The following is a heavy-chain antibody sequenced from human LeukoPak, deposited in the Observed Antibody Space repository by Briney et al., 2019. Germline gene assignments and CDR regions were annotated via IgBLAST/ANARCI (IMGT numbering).Heavy chain of an antibody. D-gene: IGHD6-19*01. Sequence: GGSLRLSCAASGFTFSSYAMSWVRQAPGKGLEWVSAISGSGGSTYYADSVKGRFTISRDSSKNTLYLQMNSLRAEDTAVYYCARDLGSGWNFDYWGQGTLVTVSS. CDR1: GFTFSSYA. V-gene: IGHV3-23*01. CDR2: ISGSGGST. CDR3: ARDLGSGWNFDY. J-gene: IGHJ4*02.